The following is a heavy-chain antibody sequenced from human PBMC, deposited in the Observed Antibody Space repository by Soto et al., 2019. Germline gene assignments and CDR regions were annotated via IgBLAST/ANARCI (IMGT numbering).Heavy chain of an antibody. Sequence: EVQLVESGGGLVQPGGSLRLSCAASGLIFSDYHMDWVRQAPGKGLEWVGRIRRKANSYTTEYAESVKGRFTISRDDSTNSLYLQMKSLKSEDTAVYYCAMLGGWSGGSSGMDVWGQGTTVTVSS. D-gene: IGHD6-19*01. CDR3: AMLGGWSGGSSGMDV. J-gene: IGHJ6*02. V-gene: IGHV3-72*01. CDR1: GLIFSDYH. CDR2: IRRKANSYTT.